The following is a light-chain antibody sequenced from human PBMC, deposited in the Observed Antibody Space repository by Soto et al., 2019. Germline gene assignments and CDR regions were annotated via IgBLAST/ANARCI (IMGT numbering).Light chain of an antibody. J-gene: IGKJ1*01. CDR1: QSISRY. CDR3: QQYGSSPPT. V-gene: IGKV3-20*01. Sequence: IVLPQSPGTPSLSPGERTTLSCRASQSISRYLAWYQQKPGQGPRLLIYGASSRATGTPDRFSGSGSGTDFTLTINRLEPEDFALYYCQQYGSSPPTFGQGTKVDIK. CDR2: GAS.